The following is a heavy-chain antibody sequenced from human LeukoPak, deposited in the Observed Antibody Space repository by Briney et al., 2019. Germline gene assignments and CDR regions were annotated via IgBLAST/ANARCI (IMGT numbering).Heavy chain of an antibody. CDR1: GYTFAGYY. Sequence: ASVKVSCKASGYTFAGYYIHWVRQAPGQGLEWMGWINPNSGDTNYAQKFQGRVTMTRDTSISTAYMELSRLRSDDTAVYYCARDLGDWYFDLWGRGTLVTVSS. CDR3: ARDLGDWYFDL. J-gene: IGHJ2*01. CDR2: INPNSGDT. V-gene: IGHV1-2*02.